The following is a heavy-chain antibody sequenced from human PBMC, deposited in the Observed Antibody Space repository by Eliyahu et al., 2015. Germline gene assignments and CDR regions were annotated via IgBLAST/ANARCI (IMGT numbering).Heavy chain of an antibody. D-gene: IGHD1-26*01. V-gene: IGHV3-23*01. J-gene: IGHJ3*02. CDR2: ISGSGDNI. CDR1: AFTFSXYA. CDR3: TRDRRSGTYQLPRLNDAFDI. Sequence: VQLWESGGDLVQPGGSLRLSCAASAFTFSXYAMSWVRQAPGKGLEWVSVISGSGDNIFYADSVKGRFTISRDNSKNTLYLQMNSLRAEDTAVYYCTRDRRSGTYQLPRLNDAFDIWGRGTMVTVSS.